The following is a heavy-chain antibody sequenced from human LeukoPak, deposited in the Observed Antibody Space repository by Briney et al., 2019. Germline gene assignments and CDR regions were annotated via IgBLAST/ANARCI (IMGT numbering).Heavy chain of an antibody. CDR3: ARGPDSNYVDY. Sequence: GASVKVSCKASGYTFTSYGISWVRQAPGQGLEWMGWMNPNSGNTGYAQKFQGRVTITRNTSISTAYMELSSLRSEDTAVYYCARGPDSNYVDYWGQGTLVTVSS. CDR2: MNPNSGNT. V-gene: IGHV1-8*03. J-gene: IGHJ4*02. D-gene: IGHD4-11*01. CDR1: GYTFTSYG.